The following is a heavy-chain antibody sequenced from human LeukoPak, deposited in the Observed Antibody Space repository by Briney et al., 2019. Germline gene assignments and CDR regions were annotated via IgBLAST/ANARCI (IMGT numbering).Heavy chain of an antibody. CDR1: GYTFTSYY. V-gene: IGHV1-46*03. CDR2: INPSGGST. Sequence: ASVKVSCKASGYTFTSYYMHWVRQAPGQGLEWMGIINPSGGSTSYAQKFQGRVTMTRDTSISTAYMELSRLRSDDTAVYYCARGRMVYAMGFDPWGQGTLVTVSS. J-gene: IGHJ5*02. D-gene: IGHD2-8*01. CDR3: ARGRMVYAMGFDP.